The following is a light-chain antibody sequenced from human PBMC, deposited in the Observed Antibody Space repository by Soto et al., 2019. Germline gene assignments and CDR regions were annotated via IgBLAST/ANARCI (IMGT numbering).Light chain of an antibody. CDR1: SSDVGGYNY. Sequence: QSVLTQPASVSGSPGQSITISCTGTSSDVGGYNYVSWYQQHPGKAPKLMIYEVSNRPSGVSNRFSASKSGNTASLTISGLQAEDEADYYCSSHTSSSSVVFGGGTQLTVL. J-gene: IGLJ2*01. V-gene: IGLV2-14*01. CDR2: EVS. CDR3: SSHTSSSSVV.